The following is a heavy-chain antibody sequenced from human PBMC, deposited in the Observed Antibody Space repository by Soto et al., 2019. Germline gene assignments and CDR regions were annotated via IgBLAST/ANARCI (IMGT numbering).Heavy chain of an antibody. CDR3: ARDPKTSGGQHWAFNYFDS. D-gene: IGHD7-27*01. J-gene: IGHJ4*02. CDR2: ISYDGTNK. Sequence: QVQLVESGGGVVQPGRSLRLSCAASGFSFSISPMHWVRQAPGNGPEWVALISYDGTNKFYADSVKGRFTISRDNSKSTLYLQVDSLRPEDAAVYYCARDPKTSGGQHWAFNYFDSRGQGTLVTVSS. CDR1: GFSFSISP. V-gene: IGHV3-30-3*01.